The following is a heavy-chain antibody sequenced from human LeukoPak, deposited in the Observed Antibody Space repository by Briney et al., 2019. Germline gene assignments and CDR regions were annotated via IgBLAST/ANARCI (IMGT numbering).Heavy chain of an antibody. CDR1: GFTFSSYS. J-gene: IGHJ4*02. Sequence: GGSLRLSCAASGFTFSSYSMNCVRQAPGKGLEWVSYISSSSSTIYYADSVKGRFTISRDNAKNSLYLQMNSLRAEDTAVYYCARYGGDSFYDFWSGSKTGFDYWGQGTLVTVSS. V-gene: IGHV3-48*01. CDR3: ARYGGDSFYDFWSGSKTGFDY. CDR2: ISSSSSTI. D-gene: IGHD3-3*01.